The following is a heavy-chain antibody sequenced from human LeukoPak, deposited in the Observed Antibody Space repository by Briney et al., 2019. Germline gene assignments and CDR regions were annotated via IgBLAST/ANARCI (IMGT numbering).Heavy chain of an antibody. CDR1: GYSFSNYW. Sequence: GESLKISCKGSGYSFSNYWIGWVRQIPGKGLEWMGIIYPGDSDTRYSPSFQGHVTMSADKSISTAYLQWSSLKASDTAMYYCARWAGYSSSWYDFEYWGQGTLVTVSS. J-gene: IGHJ4*02. D-gene: IGHD6-13*01. CDR2: IYPGDSDT. V-gene: IGHV5-51*01. CDR3: ARWAGYSSSWYDFEY.